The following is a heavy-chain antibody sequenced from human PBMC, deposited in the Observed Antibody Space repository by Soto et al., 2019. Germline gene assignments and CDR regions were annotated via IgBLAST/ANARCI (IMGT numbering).Heavy chain of an antibody. CDR1: EFTFSSYT. V-gene: IGHV3-30-3*01. CDR2: ISNDGGNT. Sequence: QVQLVESGGGVVQPGRSLKLSCAASEFTFSSYTMYWVRQAPGKGLEWVAGISNDGGNTYYPDSVKGRFTISRDNSKNTLYLEMNRLRAEDTAVYYCAREWSMSVSAPVYWGQGTLVTVSS. D-gene: IGHD2-8*02. CDR3: AREWSMSVSAPVY. J-gene: IGHJ4*02.